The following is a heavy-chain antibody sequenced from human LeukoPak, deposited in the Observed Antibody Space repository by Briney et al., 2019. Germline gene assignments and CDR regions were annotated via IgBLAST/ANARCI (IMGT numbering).Heavy chain of an antibody. J-gene: IGHJ4*02. V-gene: IGHV3-21*01. CDR1: GFTFSSYS. CDR3: ARERGNPYYYDSSGPDY. D-gene: IGHD3-22*01. CDR2: ISSSSSYI. Sequence: PGGSLRLSCAASGFTFSSYSMNWVRQAPGKGLEWFSSISSSSSYIYYADSVKGRFTISRDNAKNSLYLQMNSLRAEDTAVYYCARERGNPYYYDSSGPDYWGQGTLVTVSS.